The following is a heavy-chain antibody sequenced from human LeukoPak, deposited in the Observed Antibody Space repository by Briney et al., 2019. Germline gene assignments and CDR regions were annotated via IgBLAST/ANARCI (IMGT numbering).Heavy chain of an antibody. J-gene: IGHJ5*02. D-gene: IGHD3-10*01. CDR2: IYYSGST. Sequence: PSETLSLTCTVSGGSISSGGYYWSWIRQHPGKGLEWIGYIYYSGSTYYNPSLKSRVTISVDTSKNQFSLKLSSVTAADTAVYYRARVAPMVRGVIINWFDPWGQGTLVTVSS. V-gene: IGHV4-31*03. CDR3: ARVAPMVRGVIINWFDP. CDR1: GGSISSGGYY.